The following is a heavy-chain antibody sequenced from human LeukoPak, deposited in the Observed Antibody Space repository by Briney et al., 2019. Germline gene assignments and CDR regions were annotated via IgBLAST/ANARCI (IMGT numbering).Heavy chain of an antibody. CDR1: GFSINRGFS. CDR2: IHHRGTT. V-gene: IGHV4-38-2*02. D-gene: IGHD3-3*01. J-gene: IGHJ5*02. Sequence: PSETLSLTCDVSGFSINRGFSWGWVRQPPGKGLEWMGNIHHRGTTYYSPSLKTRITITLDTPKNRFSLRLNSVTAADTAVYYCARDLGLTISDNWFDPWGQGTLVTVSS. CDR3: ARDLGLTISDNWFDP.